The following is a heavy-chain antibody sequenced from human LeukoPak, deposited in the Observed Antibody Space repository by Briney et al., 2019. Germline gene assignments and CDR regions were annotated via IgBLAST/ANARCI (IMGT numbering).Heavy chain of an antibody. Sequence: PSGGSLRLSCAASGFTFSSYTMTWVRQAPGKGLEWVSVISNIDGSTYYADSVKGRFTISRDNSKNTLYLQMNTLRAEDTAVYYCATSTKRSGGSGSYWVAFDIWGPGTMVTVSS. CDR2: ISNIDGST. V-gene: IGHV3-23*01. CDR3: ATSTKRSGGSGSYWVAFDI. J-gene: IGHJ3*02. D-gene: IGHD1-26*01. CDR1: GFTFSSYT.